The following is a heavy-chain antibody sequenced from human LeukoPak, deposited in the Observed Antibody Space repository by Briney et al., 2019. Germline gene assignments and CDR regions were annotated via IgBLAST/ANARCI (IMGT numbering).Heavy chain of an antibody. D-gene: IGHD5-12*01. CDR3: ARQGRSGYASDY. Sequence: GESLKISCQGSGYNFATSWIVWVRQMPGQGLEWMGIIYPGDSGTRYSPSFQGQVTISADKSITTAYLQWSSLKASDTAMYFCARQGRSGYASDYWGQGTLVTVSS. CDR1: GYNFATSW. J-gene: IGHJ4*02. V-gene: IGHV5-51*01. CDR2: IYPGDSGT.